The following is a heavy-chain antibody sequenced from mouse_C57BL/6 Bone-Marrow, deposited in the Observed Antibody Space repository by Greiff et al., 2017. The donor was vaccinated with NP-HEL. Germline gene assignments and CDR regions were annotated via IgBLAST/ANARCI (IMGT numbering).Heavy chain of an antibody. CDR3: TTWPLRLY. Sequence: DVQLQESGAELVRPGASVKLSCTASGFNIKDDYMHWVKQRPEQGLEWIGWIDPENGDTEYASKFQGKATITADKSSNTAYLQLSSLTSEDTAVYYCTTWPLRLYRGQGTSVTVSS. V-gene: IGHV14-4*01. CDR2: IDPENGDT. J-gene: IGHJ4*01. CDR1: GFNIKDDY. D-gene: IGHD1-1*01.